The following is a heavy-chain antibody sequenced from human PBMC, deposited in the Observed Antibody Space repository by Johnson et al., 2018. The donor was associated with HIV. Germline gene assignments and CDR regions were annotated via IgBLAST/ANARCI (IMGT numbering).Heavy chain of an antibody. V-gene: IGHV3-74*01. Sequence: MQLVESGGGSVQPGGSLRLSCAASGFTFSSYDMHWVRQATGKGLVWVSRINSDGSSTNYADSVKGRFTISRDNAKNTLYLQMNSLRAEDTAVYYCAKDQWYNWNYVSPDAFDIWGQGTVVTVSS. D-gene: IGHD1-7*01. CDR2: INSDGSST. J-gene: IGHJ3*02. CDR1: GFTFSSYD. CDR3: AKDQWYNWNYVSPDAFDI.